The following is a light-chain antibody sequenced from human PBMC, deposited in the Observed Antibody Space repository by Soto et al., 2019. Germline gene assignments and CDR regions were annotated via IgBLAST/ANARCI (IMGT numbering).Light chain of an antibody. CDR1: QAISNS. Sequence: DIQMTQSPSSLSASVGDRVTITCRASQAISNSLAWYQQKPGKVPKVLIYAASTLQSGVPSRFSGSGSGTDFTLTITSLQPEYVSTYFCQKYHSAPFTFGPGTKLDIK. CDR2: AAS. J-gene: IGKJ3*01. CDR3: QKYHSAPFT. V-gene: IGKV1-27*01.